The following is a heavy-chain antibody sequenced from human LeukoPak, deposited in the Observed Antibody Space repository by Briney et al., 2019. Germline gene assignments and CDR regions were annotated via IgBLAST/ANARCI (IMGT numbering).Heavy chain of an antibody. CDR3: ARGHIAVAGMDWFDP. CDR2: IYARGST. CDR1: GDSTSSESYY. J-gene: IGHJ5*02. V-gene: IGHV4-61*09. Sequence: SETLSLTCTVSGDSTSSESYYWTWIRQPAGKGLEWLGHIYARGSTNCNPSLESRVTISVDTSKNQFSLKLTSVTAADTAVYYCARGHIAVAGMDWFDPWGQGTLVTVSS. D-gene: IGHD6-19*01.